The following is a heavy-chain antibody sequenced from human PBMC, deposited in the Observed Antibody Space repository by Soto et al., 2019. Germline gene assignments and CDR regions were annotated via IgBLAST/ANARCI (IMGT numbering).Heavy chain of an antibody. J-gene: IGHJ4*02. D-gene: IGHD2-21*01. CDR1: GGSFSGYY. Sequence: SETLSLTCAVYGGSFSGYYWSWIRQPPGKGLEWIGEINHSGSTNYNPSLKSRVTISVDTSKNQFSLKLSSVTAADTAVYYCARRRLVAYFDYWGQGTLVTVSS. CDR3: ARRRLVAYFDY. CDR2: INHSGST. V-gene: IGHV4-34*01.